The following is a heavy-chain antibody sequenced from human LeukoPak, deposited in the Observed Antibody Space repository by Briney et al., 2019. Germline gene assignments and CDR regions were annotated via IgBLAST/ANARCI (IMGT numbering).Heavy chain of an antibody. Sequence: PGGSLRLSCAVSGFTFSGYNMNWVRQAPGKGLEWIAYISSTSVIYYADCLKGRFTISRDNAKNSLYLQMNSLRVDDTAVYYCAREGDGGNSGFAYWGQGTLVTVSS. J-gene: IGHJ4*02. CDR2: ISSTSVI. D-gene: IGHD4-23*01. CDR3: AREGDGGNSGFAY. V-gene: IGHV3-48*01. CDR1: GFTFSGYN.